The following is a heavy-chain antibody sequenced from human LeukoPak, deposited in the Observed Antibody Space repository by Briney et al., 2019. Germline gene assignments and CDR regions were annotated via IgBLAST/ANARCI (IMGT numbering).Heavy chain of an antibody. CDR2: INQGGSEK. Sequence: PGGSLRLSCAASRFTFSKYWMSLVRQPPGKGLEWVANINQGGSEKYYVSSVKGRFTISRDNAKNSLYLQMNSLRADDTAIYYCVRDGSGYDYWGQGTLVTVSS. CDR1: RFTFSKYW. CDR3: VRDGSGYDY. D-gene: IGHD6-19*01. J-gene: IGHJ4*02. V-gene: IGHV3-7*05.